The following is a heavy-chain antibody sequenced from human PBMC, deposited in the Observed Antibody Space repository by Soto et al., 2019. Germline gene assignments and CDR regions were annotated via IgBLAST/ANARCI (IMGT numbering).Heavy chain of an antibody. J-gene: IGHJ5*02. Sequence: QIQLVQSGSEVRMPGASVKVSCKASGYIFTTYSITWVRQAPGQGLEWMGWVSASNGTTNYAQKFEDRVTMTTDTSTTAAYMELRSLRSDDTAVYYCAREAFGVQASWFDPWGQGTLVTVSS. V-gene: IGHV1-18*01. D-gene: IGHD3-10*01. CDR1: GYIFTTYS. CDR2: VSASNGTT. CDR3: AREAFGVQASWFDP.